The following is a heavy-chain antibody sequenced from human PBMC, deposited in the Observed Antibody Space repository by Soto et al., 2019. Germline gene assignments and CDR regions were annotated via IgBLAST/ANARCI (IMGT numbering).Heavy chain of an antibody. Sequence: PSETLSLTCTVSGGSISSLYWNWIRQPPGKGLEWIGSIFYSGSTTYNPSLKSRVTMTRDTSISTAYMELSRLRSDDTAVYYCARELGQWLVRRCAFDIWGQGTMVTVSS. V-gene: IGHV4-59*01. CDR3: ARELGQWLVRRCAFDI. CDR1: GGSISSLY. J-gene: IGHJ3*02. D-gene: IGHD6-19*01. CDR2: IFYSGST.